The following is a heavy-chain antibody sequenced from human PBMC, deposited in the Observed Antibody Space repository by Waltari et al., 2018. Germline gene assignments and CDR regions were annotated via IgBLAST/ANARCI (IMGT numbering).Heavy chain of an antibody. V-gene: IGHV1-18*04. CDR2: ISAYNGNT. D-gene: IGHD3-10*01. Sequence: QVQLVQSGAEVKKPGASVKVSCKASGYTFTSYGIRWVRPTPGQGLEWMGWISAYNGNTNYAQKLQGRVTMTTDTSTSTAYMELRSLRSDDTAVYYCARIDFGLSLGGGEFDYWGQGTLVTVSS. CDR1: GYTFTSYG. CDR3: ARIDFGLSLGGGEFDY. J-gene: IGHJ4*02.